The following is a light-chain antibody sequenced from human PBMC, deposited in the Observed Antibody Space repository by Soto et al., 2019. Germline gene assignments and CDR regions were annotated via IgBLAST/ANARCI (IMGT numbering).Light chain of an antibody. V-gene: IGLV1-47*02. Sequence: QSVLTQPPSASATPGQRVTISCSGSDSNVGINFVYWYQQLPGTAPKLLIYTNDQRPSGVPDRFSGSKSGTSASLAISGLRSEDEADYYCGSWDSSLSAYVFGTGTKLTVL. CDR3: GSWDSSLSAYV. CDR1: DSNVGINF. CDR2: TND. J-gene: IGLJ1*01.